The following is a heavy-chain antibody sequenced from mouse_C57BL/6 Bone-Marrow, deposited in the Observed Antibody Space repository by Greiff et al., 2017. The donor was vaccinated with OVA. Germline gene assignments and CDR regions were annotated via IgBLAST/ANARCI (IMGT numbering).Heavy chain of an antibody. CDR3: AKDYYFSWFAY. D-gene: IGHD1-1*01. CDR1: GYAFSSSW. J-gene: IGHJ3*01. CDR2: IYPGDGDT. Sequence: QVQLQQSGPELVKPGASVKISCKASGYAFSSSWMNWVKPRPGKGLEWIGRIYPGDGDTHYNGKFKGKATLTADKSSSTAYMQLSSLTSEDSAVYFCAKDYYFSWFAYWGQGTLVTVSA. V-gene: IGHV1-82*01.